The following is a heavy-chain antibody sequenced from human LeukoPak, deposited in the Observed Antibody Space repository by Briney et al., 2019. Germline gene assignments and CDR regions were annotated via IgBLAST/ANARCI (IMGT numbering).Heavy chain of an antibody. CDR2: IYHSGST. J-gene: IGHJ4*02. V-gene: IGHV4-38-2*01. D-gene: IGHD3-10*01. CDR3: ARKSWFGELLFDY. Sequence: SETLSLTCAVSGYSISSGYYWGWIRQPPGKGLEWIGSIYHSGSTYYNPSLKSRVTISVDTPKNQFSLKLSSVTAADTAVYYCARKSWFGELLFDYWGQGTLVTVSS. CDR1: GYSISSGYY.